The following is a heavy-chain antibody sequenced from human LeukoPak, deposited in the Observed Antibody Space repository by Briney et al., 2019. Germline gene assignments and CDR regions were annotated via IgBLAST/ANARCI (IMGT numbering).Heavy chain of an antibody. CDR1: GFTFSSYS. J-gene: IGHJ6*03. Sequence: PGGSLRLSCAASGFTFSSYSISWVRRAPGRGLEWVSSIISRSTYIYYADSVKGRFTISRDNAKNSLYLQMNSLRADDTAVYYCARVKGVASEYNFYYYYMDVWGKGTTVTVSS. V-gene: IGHV3-21*06. CDR3: ARVKGVASEYNFYYYYMDV. CDR2: IISRSTYI. D-gene: IGHD2/OR15-2a*01.